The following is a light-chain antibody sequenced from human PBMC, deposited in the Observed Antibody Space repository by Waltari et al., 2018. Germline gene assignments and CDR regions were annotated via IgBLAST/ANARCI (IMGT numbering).Light chain of an antibody. Sequence: QSVLTQPPSASGTPGQGVTISCSGGASNIGNNVVNWYQQVPGKAPKLLIYRSDRRPAGVPDLFSGSKSGTSASLAISGLQSEDEADYYCAAWDDSLNGRWVFGGGTKVTVL. J-gene: IGLJ3*02. V-gene: IGLV1-44*01. CDR3: AAWDDSLNGRWV. CDR2: RSD. CDR1: ASNIGNNV.